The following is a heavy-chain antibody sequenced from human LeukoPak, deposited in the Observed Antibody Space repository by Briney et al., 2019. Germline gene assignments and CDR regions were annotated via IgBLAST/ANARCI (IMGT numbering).Heavy chain of an antibody. CDR2: ISFDGSNK. J-gene: IGHJ3*02. CDR3: ARSLVLGAFDI. V-gene: IGHV3-30*14. CDR1: GFTFSSYA. Sequence: PGGSLRLSCAASGFTFSSYAMHWVRQAPGKGLEWVAVISFDGSNKYYADSVKGRFTISRENAKNSLYLQMNSLRAGDTAVYYCARSLVLGAFDIWGKGTMVTVSS.